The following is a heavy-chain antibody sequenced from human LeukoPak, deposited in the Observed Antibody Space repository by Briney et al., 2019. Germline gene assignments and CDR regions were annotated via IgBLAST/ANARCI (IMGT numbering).Heavy chain of an antibody. J-gene: IGHJ5*02. V-gene: IGHV4-34*01. CDR3: ARRYYGSGSTWRFHWFDP. D-gene: IGHD3-10*01. CDR1: GGSFSGYY. CDR2: INHSGST. Sequence: PSETLSLTCAVYGGSFSGYYWSWIRQPPGKGLEWIGEINHSGSTNYNPSLKSRVTISVDTSKNQFSLKLSSVTAADTAVYYCARRYYGSGSTWRFHWFDPWGQGTLVTVSS.